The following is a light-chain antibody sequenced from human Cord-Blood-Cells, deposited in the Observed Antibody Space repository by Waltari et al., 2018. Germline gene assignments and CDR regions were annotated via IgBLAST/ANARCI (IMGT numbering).Light chain of an antibody. V-gene: IGKV4-1*01. Sequence: IVMTQSPDPLAVSLGERATINCKSSQSFLSSSNNKNYLAWYQQKPGQPPKLLIYWASTRESGVPDRFSGSGSGTDFTLTISSLQAEDVAVYYCQQYYSTPPYTFGQGTKLEIK. CDR1: QSFLSSSNNKNY. CDR3: QQYYSTPPYT. CDR2: WAS. J-gene: IGKJ2*01.